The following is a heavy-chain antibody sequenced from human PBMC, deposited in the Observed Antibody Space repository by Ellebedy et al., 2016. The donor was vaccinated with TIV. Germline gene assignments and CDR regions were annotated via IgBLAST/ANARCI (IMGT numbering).Heavy chain of an antibody. D-gene: IGHD3-10*01. Sequence: GSLRLSXTVSGGSISSYYWSWIRQPPGKGLEWIGYFYYSGSTSDNPSLKSRVTISLDTSRTQFSLKLSSVTAADTAVYYCARDLTPDLVREVIIPSVGHSGWFDPWGQGTLVTVSS. J-gene: IGHJ5*02. CDR1: GGSISSYY. CDR2: FYYSGST. V-gene: IGHV4-59*01. CDR3: ARDLTPDLVREVIIPSVGHSGWFDP.